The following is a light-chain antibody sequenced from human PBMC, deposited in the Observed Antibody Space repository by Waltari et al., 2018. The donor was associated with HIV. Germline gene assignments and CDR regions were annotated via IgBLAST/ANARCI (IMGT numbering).Light chain of an antibody. CDR2: GAS. CDR3: QQYATSPRT. J-gene: IGKJ2*01. V-gene: IGKV3-20*01. CDR1: QSVDNNY. Sequence: EIVLPQPPGTLTLSPGERATLPGRASQSVDNNYLSWYQHRLGQAPRLLIFGASSRAPGIPDRFSASGSGADFTLTISSLDPSDYALYYCQQYATSPRTFGQGTRVEIK.